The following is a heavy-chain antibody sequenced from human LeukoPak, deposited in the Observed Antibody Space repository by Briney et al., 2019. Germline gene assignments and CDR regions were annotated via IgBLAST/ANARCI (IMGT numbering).Heavy chain of an antibody. J-gene: IGHJ6*03. CDR2: ISTSGST. Sequence: SETLSLTCAVSGGSISSGNYYWNWIRLPAGKGLEWIGRISTSGSTNYNPSLKSRVTISVDTSKNQFSLKLSSVTAADTALYYCAREYVSSGWYDSRLMDVRGKGTTVTISS. CDR1: GGSISSGNYY. D-gene: IGHD6-19*01. V-gene: IGHV4-61*02. CDR3: AREYVSSGWYDSRLMDV.